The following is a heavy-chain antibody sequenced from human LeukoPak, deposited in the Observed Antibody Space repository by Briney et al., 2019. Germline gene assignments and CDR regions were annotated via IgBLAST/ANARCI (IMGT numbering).Heavy chain of an antibody. CDR3: ARDFSGGSGTFNQLDY. J-gene: IGHJ4*02. CDR2: ISWSSDKT. Sequence: GRSLRLSCAVSGFSFDDYAMHWVRQAPGKGLEWVAGISWSSDKTAYANSVKGRFTISRDNANNSLYLQMNSLRAEDTALYYCARDFSGGSGTFNQLDYWGRGTLVTVSS. D-gene: IGHD3-10*01. V-gene: IGHV3-9*01. CDR1: GFSFDDYA.